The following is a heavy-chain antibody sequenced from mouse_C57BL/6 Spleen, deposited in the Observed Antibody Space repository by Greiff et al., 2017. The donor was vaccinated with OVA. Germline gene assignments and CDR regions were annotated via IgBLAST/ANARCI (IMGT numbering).Heavy chain of an antibody. V-gene: IGHV5-4*01. Sequence: EVQGVESGGGLVKPGGSLKLSCAASGFTFSSYAMSWVRQTPEKRLEWVATISDGGSYTYYPDNVKGRFTISRDNAKNNLYLQMSHLKSEDTAMYYCARVPTGTRGYFDYWGQGTTLTVSS. CDR3: ARVPTGTRGYFDY. CDR2: ISDGGSYT. D-gene: IGHD4-1*02. CDR1: GFTFSSYA. J-gene: IGHJ2*01.